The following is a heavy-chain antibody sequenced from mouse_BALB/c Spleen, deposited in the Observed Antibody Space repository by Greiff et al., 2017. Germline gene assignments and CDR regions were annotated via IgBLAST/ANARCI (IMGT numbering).Heavy chain of an antibody. Sequence: EVQVVESGGGLVQPGGSLKLSCAASGFTFSSYTMSWVRQTPEKRLEWVAYISNGGGSTYYPDTVKGRFTISRDNGKNTLYLQMSSLKSEDTAMYYCARHEGLRTALYAMDYWGQGTSVTVSS. CDR1: GFTFSSYT. CDR2: ISNGGGST. D-gene: IGHD2-4*01. CDR3: ARHEGLRTALYAMDY. V-gene: IGHV5-12-2*01. J-gene: IGHJ4*01.